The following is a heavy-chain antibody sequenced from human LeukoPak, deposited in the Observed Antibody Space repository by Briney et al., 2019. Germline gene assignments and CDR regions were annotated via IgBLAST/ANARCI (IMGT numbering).Heavy chain of an antibody. Sequence: SETLSLTCTVSGGSISSSSYYWGWIRQPPGKGLEWIGSIYYSGSTYYNPSLKSRVTISVDTSKNQFSLKLSSVTAADTAVYYCARLQGSGETAMVRHFDYWGQGTLVTVSS. D-gene: IGHD5-18*01. CDR2: IYYSGST. J-gene: IGHJ4*02. V-gene: IGHV4-39*07. CDR3: ARLQGSGETAMVRHFDY. CDR1: GGSISSSSYY.